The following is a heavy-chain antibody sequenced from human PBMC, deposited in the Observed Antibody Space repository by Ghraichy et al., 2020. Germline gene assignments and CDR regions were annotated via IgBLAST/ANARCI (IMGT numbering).Heavy chain of an antibody. J-gene: IGHJ6*03. Sequence: GGSLRLSCAASRFTFSSYAMSWVRQAPGKGLEWVSAVSTSGGSTYYADSVKGRFTISRDNSKNTLYLEMNSLRAEDTALYYCAKSGSGWYGVYYMDVWGKGTAVIVSS. CDR1: RFTFSSYA. CDR2: VSTSGGST. V-gene: IGHV3-23*01. CDR3: AKSGSGWYGVYYMDV. D-gene: IGHD6-19*01.